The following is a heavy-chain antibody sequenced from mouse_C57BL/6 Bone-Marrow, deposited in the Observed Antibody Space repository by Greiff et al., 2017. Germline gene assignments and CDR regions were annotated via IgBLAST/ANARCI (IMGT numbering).Heavy chain of an antibody. Sequence: QVQLQQPGAELVKPGASVKLSCKASGYTFTSYWMQWVKQRPGQGLEWIGEIDPSDSYTNYNQKFKGKATLTVDSSSSTSYMQLSSLPSEASAVYYCARDGSVYPYWGQGTLVTVSA. CDR1: GYTFTSYW. D-gene: IGHD3-2*02. V-gene: IGHV1-50*01. J-gene: IGHJ3*01. CDR2: IDPSDSYT. CDR3: ARDGSVYPY.